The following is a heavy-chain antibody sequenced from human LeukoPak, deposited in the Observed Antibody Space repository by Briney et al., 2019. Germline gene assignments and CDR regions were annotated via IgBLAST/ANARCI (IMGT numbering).Heavy chain of an antibody. CDR3: INLYYHPTGY. J-gene: IGHJ4*02. V-gene: IGHV3-74*01. CDR1: GFTFSTYW. D-gene: IGHD2-8*01. Sequence: GGSLSLSCATSGFTFSTYWMHWVRQAPGKGLVWVSRISPDGSSRSYADSVKGRFTISRDNAKNTLYLQMNSLRFDDAGLYYCINLYYHPTGYWGQGTLVTVSS. CDR2: ISPDGSSR.